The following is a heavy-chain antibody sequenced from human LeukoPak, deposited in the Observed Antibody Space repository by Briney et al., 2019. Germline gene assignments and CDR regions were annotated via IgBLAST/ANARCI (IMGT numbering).Heavy chain of an antibody. J-gene: IGHJ4*02. CDR2: IYYSGST. D-gene: IGHD5-24*01. CDR1: GGSIRSSYYY. Sequence: PSETLSLTCTVSGGSIRSSYYYWGWIRQPPGKGLEWIGYIYYSGSTYYNPSLKSRVTISVDTSKNQFSLKLSSVTAADTAVYYCARDGRDGYNFYFDYWGQGTLVTVSS. CDR3: ARDGRDGYNFYFDY. V-gene: IGHV4-31*03.